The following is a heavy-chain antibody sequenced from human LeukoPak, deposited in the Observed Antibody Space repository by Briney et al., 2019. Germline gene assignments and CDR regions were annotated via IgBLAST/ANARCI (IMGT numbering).Heavy chain of an antibody. J-gene: IGHJ1*01. Sequence: SETLSLTCTVSGYSISSGYYWGWIRQPPGKGLEWIGTIYHSGSTYYNPSLKSRVTISVDTSKNQFSLKLSTVTAADTAVYYCARSIVGAPEYFHHWGQGTLVTVSS. CDR3: ARSIVGAPEYFHH. CDR1: GYSISSGYY. CDR2: IYHSGST. V-gene: IGHV4-38-2*02. D-gene: IGHD1-26*01.